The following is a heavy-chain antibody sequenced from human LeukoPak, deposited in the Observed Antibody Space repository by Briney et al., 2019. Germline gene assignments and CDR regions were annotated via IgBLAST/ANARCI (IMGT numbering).Heavy chain of an antibody. CDR2: INGNGGSK. J-gene: IGHJ4*02. V-gene: IGHV3-20*04. CDR1: GFTFDKYG. D-gene: IGHD3-3*01. Sequence: GGSLRLSCAASGFTFDKYGMSWVRQVAGRGLDGVASINGNGGSKSYADSVKGRFTISIDNAKCFLYLQMNSLRAEDTAFYYCARHDFWSAFKVGDSWGQGTLVTLSS. CDR3: ARHDFWSAFKVGDS.